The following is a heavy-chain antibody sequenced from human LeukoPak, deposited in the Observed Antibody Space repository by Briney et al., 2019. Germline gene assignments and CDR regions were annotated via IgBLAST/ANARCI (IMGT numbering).Heavy chain of an antibody. CDR1: GFTFDDYD. CDR2: INWNGGST. Sequence: GGSLGLSCAASGFTFDDYDMSWVRQAPGKGLEWVSGINWNGGSTGYADSVKGRFTISRDNAKNSLYLQMNSLRAEDTALYYCARRDYYGSGSPDYWGQGTLVTVSS. V-gene: IGHV3-20*04. J-gene: IGHJ4*02. D-gene: IGHD3-10*01. CDR3: ARRDYYGSGSPDY.